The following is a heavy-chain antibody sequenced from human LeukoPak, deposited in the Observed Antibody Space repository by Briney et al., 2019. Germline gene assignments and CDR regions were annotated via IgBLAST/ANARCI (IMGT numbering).Heavy chain of an antibody. Sequence: PGGSLRLSCAASGFTFSSYWTSWVRQAPGKGLEWVSSISSSSSYIYYADSVKGRFTISRDNAKNSLYLQMNSLRAEDTAVYYCASELIYDSSGPADYWGQGTLVTVSS. CDR3: ASELIYDSSGPADY. CDR1: GFTFSSYW. J-gene: IGHJ4*02. V-gene: IGHV3-21*06. CDR2: ISSSSSYI. D-gene: IGHD3-22*01.